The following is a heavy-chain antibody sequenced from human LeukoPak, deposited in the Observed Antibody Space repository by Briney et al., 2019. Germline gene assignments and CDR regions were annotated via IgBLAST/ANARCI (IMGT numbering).Heavy chain of an antibody. D-gene: IGHD1-26*01. Sequence: SETLSLTCTVSGGSISSYYWNWIRQPPGKGLEWIAYIYYSGNTNYNPSLKNRVTISVDTSKNQFSLKLSSVTAADTAVYYCARDVGATPGYFDYWGQGTLVTVSS. J-gene: IGHJ4*02. V-gene: IGHV4-59*01. CDR2: IYYSGNT. CDR3: ARDVGATPGYFDY. CDR1: GGSISSYY.